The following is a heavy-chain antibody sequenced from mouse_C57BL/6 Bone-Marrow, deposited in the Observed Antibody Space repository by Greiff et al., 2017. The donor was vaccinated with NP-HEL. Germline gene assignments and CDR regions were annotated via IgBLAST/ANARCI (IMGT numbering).Heavy chain of an antibody. J-gene: IGHJ3*01. CDR1: GYTFTSYG. D-gene: IGHD1-1*01. CDR3: AREDYGSSPLAY. Sequence: VQLQQSGAELARPGAPVKLSCKASGYTFTSYGISWVKQRTGQGLEWIGEIYPRSGNTYYNEKFKGKATLTADKSSSTAYMELRSLTSEDSAVYFCAREDYGSSPLAYWGQGTLVTVSA. CDR2: IYPRSGNT. V-gene: IGHV1-81*01.